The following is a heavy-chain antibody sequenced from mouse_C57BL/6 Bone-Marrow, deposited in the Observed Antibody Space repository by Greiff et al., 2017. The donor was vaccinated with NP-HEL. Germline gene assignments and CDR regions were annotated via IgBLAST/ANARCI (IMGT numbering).Heavy chain of an antibody. J-gene: IGHJ4*01. CDR3: ARSPLWLRRNYYAMDY. CDR1: GYSITSDY. Sequence: DVQLQESGPGLAKPSQTLSLTCSVTGYSITSDYWNWIRKFPGNKLEYMGYISYSGSTYYNPSLKSRLSITRDTSKNQYYLQLNSVTTEDTATYYCARSPLWLRRNYYAMDYWGQGTSVTVSS. V-gene: IGHV3-8*01. CDR2: ISYSGST. D-gene: IGHD2-2*01.